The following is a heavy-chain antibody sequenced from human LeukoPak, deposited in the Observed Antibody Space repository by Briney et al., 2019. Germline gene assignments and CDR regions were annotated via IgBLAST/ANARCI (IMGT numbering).Heavy chain of an antibody. D-gene: IGHD3-10*01. V-gene: IGHV1-2*02. CDR1: GYTFTGYY. CDR3: ARDPAGWFGGHFDY. CDR2: INPNSGGT. J-gene: IGHJ4*02. Sequence: ASVKVSCKASGYTFTGYYMHWVRQAPGQGLEWMGWINPNSGGTNYAQKFQGRVTMTRDTSISTAYMELSRLRSDDTAVYYCARDPAGWFGGHFDYWGQRTMVTVSS.